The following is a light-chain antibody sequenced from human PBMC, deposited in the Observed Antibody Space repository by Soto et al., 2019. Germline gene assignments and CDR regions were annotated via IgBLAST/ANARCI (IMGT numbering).Light chain of an antibody. CDR1: EDTSRY. J-gene: IGKJ4*01. V-gene: IGKV1-9*01. CDR3: QQLHNYPLT. Sequence: DIQLTQSPSFLSASVGDRVTITCRASEDTSRYLVWYQQKPGKAPKFLIYPASTLQSGVPSRFSGSGAGTEFTLTINSLQPEDFATYHCQQLHNYPLTFGGGTKVEIK. CDR2: PAS.